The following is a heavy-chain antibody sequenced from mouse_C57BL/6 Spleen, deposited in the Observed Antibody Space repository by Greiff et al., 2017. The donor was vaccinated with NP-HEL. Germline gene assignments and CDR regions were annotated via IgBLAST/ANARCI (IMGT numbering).Heavy chain of an antibody. CDR1: GFSFISHG. J-gene: IGHJ4*01. V-gene: IGHV2-6*03. CDR3: ARGPLYGSSYGYYAMDY. D-gene: IGHD1-1*01. CDR2: FWRDGST. Sequence: VQLQQSGPGLVGPSPSLSITCPLSGFSFISHGVHWVRQPPGKGLEWLVVFWRDGSTTYNSALKSRLSISKDNSKSQVFLKMNSLQTDDTAMYYCARGPLYGSSYGYYAMDYWGQGTSVTVSS.